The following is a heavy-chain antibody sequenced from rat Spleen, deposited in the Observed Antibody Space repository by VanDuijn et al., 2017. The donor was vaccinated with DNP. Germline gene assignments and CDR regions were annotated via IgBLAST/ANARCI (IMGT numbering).Heavy chain of an antibody. Sequence: EVQLVESGGGLVQPGRSLKLSCAASGFTFSNYGMAWVRQAPTKGLEWVATISYDGSSTLDRDSVKGRFNISRDKAKSTIYLQMDSLRSEDPATYYCATGHAGTFNGFAYWCTGPLVTVSS. V-gene: IGHV5-29*01. CDR1: GFTFSNYG. J-gene: IGHJ3*01. CDR2: ISYDGSST. D-gene: IGHD1-3*01. CDR3: ATGHAGTFNGFAY.